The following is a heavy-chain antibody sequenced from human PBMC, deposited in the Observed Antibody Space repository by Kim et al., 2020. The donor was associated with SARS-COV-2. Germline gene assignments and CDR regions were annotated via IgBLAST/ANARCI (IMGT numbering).Heavy chain of an antibody. V-gene: IGHV1-3*01. J-gene: IGHJ6*02. D-gene: IGHD5-18*01. Sequence: QGRVTITRDTSASTAYMELSSLRSEDTAVYYCARVDTAMVRNYYYYGMDVWGQGTTVTVSS. CDR3: ARVDTAMVRNYYYYGMDV.